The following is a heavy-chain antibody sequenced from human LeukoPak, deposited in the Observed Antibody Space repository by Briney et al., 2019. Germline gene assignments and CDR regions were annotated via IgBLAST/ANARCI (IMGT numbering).Heavy chain of an antibody. D-gene: IGHD2-2*01. J-gene: IGHJ4*02. Sequence: GGSLRLSCAASGFTFSDYYMSWIRQAPGKGLEWVSYISSSGSTIYYADSVKGRFTISRDNAKNSLYLQMNSLRAEDTAVYYCARVRGSGVPAANFDYWGQGTLVTVSS. CDR2: ISSSGSTI. CDR1: GFTFSDYY. CDR3: ARVRGSGVPAANFDY. V-gene: IGHV3-11*01.